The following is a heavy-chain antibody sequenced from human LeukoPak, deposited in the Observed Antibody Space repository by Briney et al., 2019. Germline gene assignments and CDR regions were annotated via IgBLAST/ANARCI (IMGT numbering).Heavy chain of an antibody. CDR2: TYYRTKWYN. Sequence: SQTLSLTFAVSGDSVSSNSAAWNWIRQSPSRGLEWLGRTYYRTKWYNDYAVSVKSRITINADTSKSQFSLQLNSVTPEDTAVYHCAREGCSGGNCNGGFDYWGQGTLVTVSS. CDR3: AREGCSGGNCNGGFDY. CDR1: GDSVSSNSAA. V-gene: IGHV6-1*01. D-gene: IGHD2-15*01. J-gene: IGHJ4*02.